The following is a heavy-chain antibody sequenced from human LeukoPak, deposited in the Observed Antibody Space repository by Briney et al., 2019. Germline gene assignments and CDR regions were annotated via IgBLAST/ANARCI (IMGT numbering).Heavy chain of an antibody. D-gene: IGHD3-22*01. CDR1: GFTLTGYY. J-gene: IGHJ3*02. Sequence: ASVKVSCNASGFTLTGYYIHWVRQAPGQGLEWMGWISAYNGNTNYAQKLQGRVTMTTDTSTSTAYMELRSLRSDDTAVYYCARFTYYYDSSGYDHAFDIWGQGTMVTVSS. V-gene: IGHV1-18*04. CDR3: ARFTYYYDSSGYDHAFDI. CDR2: ISAYNGNT.